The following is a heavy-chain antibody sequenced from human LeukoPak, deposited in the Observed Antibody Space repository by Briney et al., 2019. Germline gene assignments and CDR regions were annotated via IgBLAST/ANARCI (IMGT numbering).Heavy chain of an antibody. D-gene: IGHD6-19*01. CDR1: GFTFSSYA. J-gene: IGHJ6*02. CDR3: ARDTRLSAVAADGYGMDV. V-gene: IGHV3-30-3*01. CDR2: ISYDGSNK. Sequence: HPGGSLRLSCAASGFTFSSYAMHWVRQAPGKGLEWVAVISYDGSNKYYADSVKGRFTISRDNSKNTLYLQMNSLRAEDTAVYYCARDTRLSAVAADGYGMDVWGQGTTVTVSS.